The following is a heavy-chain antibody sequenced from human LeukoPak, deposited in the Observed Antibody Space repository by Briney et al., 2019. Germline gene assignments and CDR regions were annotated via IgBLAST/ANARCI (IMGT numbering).Heavy chain of an antibody. CDR2: INPSGGST. Sequence: ASVKVSCKASGYTFTSYYMHWVRQAPGQGLEWMGIINPSGGSTSYAQNFQGRVTMTRDTSASTVYMELSSLRSEDTAIYYCARIRDGYNDAYDIWGQGTVVTVPS. D-gene: IGHD5-24*01. CDR1: GYTFTSYY. CDR3: ARIRDGYNDAYDI. J-gene: IGHJ3*02. V-gene: IGHV1-46*01.